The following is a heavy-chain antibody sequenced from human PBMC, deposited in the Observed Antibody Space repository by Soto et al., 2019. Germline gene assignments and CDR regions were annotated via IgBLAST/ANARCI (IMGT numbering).Heavy chain of an antibody. CDR3: GVVVVTRGDVTFAD. CDR1: GFTFSSYS. D-gene: IGHD2-21*02. J-gene: IGHJ3*01. CDR2: ISSGSSYI. V-gene: IGHV3-21*01. Sequence: PGVSLRLSCAASGFTFSSYSMNWVRQAPGKGLEWVSSISSGSSYIFQADSVKGRFTISRDNARNSLYLQMSSLRAEDTALYYCGVVVVTRGDVTFADWGQGTLGTVS.